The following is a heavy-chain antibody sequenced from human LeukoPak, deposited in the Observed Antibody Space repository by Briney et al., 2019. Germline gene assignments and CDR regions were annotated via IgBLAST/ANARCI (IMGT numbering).Heavy chain of an antibody. D-gene: IGHD5-12*01. CDR1: GYTFTSYG. CDR3: ARDKATIGYNFDY. J-gene: IGHJ4*02. V-gene: IGHV1-18*01. CDR2: ISAYNGNT. Sequence: GASVKVSCKASGYTFTSYGISWVRQAPGQGLEWMGWISAYNGNTNYAQKLQGRVTMTTDTSTSTDYMELRSLRSDDTAVYYCARDKATIGYNFDYWGQGTLVTVSS.